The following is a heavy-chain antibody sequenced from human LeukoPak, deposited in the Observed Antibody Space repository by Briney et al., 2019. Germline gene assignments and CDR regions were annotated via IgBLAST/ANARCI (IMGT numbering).Heavy chain of an antibody. J-gene: IGHJ4*01. CDR3: AGDNYGVVQGGIGADFDY. V-gene: IGHV1-18*01. Sequence: ASVKVSCKASGYTFTSYGISWVRQAPGQGLEWMGWISAYNGNTNYAQKLQGRVTMTTDTSTSTAYMELRSLRSDDTAVYYCAGDNYGVVQGGIGADFDYWGQGTLVNGSS. CDR1: GYTFTSYG. D-gene: IGHD3-10*01. CDR2: ISAYNGNT.